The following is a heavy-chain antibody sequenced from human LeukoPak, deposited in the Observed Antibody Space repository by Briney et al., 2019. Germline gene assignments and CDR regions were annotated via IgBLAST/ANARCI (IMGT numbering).Heavy chain of an antibody. CDR2: INPNSGGT. CDR1: GYTFTGYY. Sequence: ASVKVSCKASGYTFTGYYMHWVRQAPGQGLEWMGWINPNSGGTNYAQKFQGGVTMTRDTSISTAYMELSRLRSDDTAVYYCARDGRGSRSSWFDPWGQGTLVIVSS. CDR3: ARDGRGSRSSWFDP. J-gene: IGHJ5*02. D-gene: IGHD3-10*01. V-gene: IGHV1-2*02.